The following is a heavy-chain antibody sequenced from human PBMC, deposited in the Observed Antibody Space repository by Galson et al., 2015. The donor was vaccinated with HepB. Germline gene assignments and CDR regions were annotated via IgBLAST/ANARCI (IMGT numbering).Heavy chain of an antibody. Sequence: SLRLSCAASGFTFSNFGMSWVRQAPGQGLEWVSAITDSGSSTYYADSVKDRFTISRDNSKNTLYLQMNSLRADDTAVYYCAKDNIAAASDYWGQGTLVTVSS. D-gene: IGHD6-13*01. CDR2: ITDSGSST. CDR3: AKDNIAAASDY. J-gene: IGHJ4*02. CDR1: GFTFSNFG. V-gene: IGHV3-23*01.